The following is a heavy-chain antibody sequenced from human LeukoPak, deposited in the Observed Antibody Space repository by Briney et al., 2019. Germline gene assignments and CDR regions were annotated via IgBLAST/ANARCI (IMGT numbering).Heavy chain of an antibody. V-gene: IGHV4-4*07. J-gene: IGHJ4*02. CDR3: ARQYGSGASGYLDY. D-gene: IGHD2-15*01. CDR1: DGSMKSYH. Sequence: SETLSLTCSVSDGSMKSYHWSWIRQPAGKGLEWIGRIYTSGSTDYNPSLKSRVTISVDTSKNQFSLKLSSVTAADTAVYYCARQYGSGASGYLDYWGQGTLVTVSS. CDR2: IYTSGST.